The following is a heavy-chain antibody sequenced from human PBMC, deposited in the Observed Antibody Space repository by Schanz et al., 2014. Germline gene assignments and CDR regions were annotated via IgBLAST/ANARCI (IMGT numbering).Heavy chain of an antibody. D-gene: IGHD3-10*01. J-gene: IGHJ4*02. CDR3: ARANYRRKINFDY. CDR2: IGYLGDT. Sequence: EVQLVESGGGLVQPGGSLRLSCAASGFTFSSYAMSWVRQAPGKGLEWVSTIGYLGDTYYPDSVKGRFTVSRDSGQNSLYLQMNSLRAGDTAVYYCARANYRRKINFDYWGRGTLVTVSS. CDR1: GFTFSSYA. V-gene: IGHV3-13*01.